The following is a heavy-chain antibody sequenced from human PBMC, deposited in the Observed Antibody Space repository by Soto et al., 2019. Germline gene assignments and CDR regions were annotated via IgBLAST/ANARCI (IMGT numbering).Heavy chain of an antibody. J-gene: IGHJ3*02. D-gene: IGHD3-16*01. CDR1: GGSISSYY. CDR2: IYYSGST. CDR3: AREGALWPRAFDI. Sequence: SETLSLTCTVSGGSISSYYWSWIRQPPGKGLEWIGYIYYSGSTNYNPSLKSRVTISVDTSKNQFSLKLSSVTAADTAVYYCAREGALWPRAFDIRGQGTMVTVSS. V-gene: IGHV4-59*01.